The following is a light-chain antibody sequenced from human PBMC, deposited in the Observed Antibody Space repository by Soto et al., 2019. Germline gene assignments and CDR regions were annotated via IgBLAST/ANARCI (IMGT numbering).Light chain of an antibody. CDR3: QQRSNWPPWT. CDR2: DAS. Sequence: EIVLTQSPATLSLSPGERATLSCRASQSVSSYLAWYQQKPGQAPRLLIYDASNRATGIPDRFSGSGSGTDFTLTISSLEPEDFAVYYCQQRSNWPPWTFGQGTKVEFK. J-gene: IGKJ1*01. V-gene: IGKV3-11*01. CDR1: QSVSSY.